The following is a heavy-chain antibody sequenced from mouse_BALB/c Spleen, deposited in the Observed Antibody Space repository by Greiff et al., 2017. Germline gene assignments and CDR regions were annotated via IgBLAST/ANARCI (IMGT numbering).Heavy chain of an antibody. CDR1: GFTFSSYA. D-gene: IGHD2-14*01. Sequence: EVMLVESGGGLVQPGGSRKLSCAASGFTFSSYAMSWVRQSPEKRLEWVAEISSGGSYTYYPDTVTGRFTISRDNAKNTLYLEMSSLRSEDTAMYYCARGWDFSYYRYDGFAYWGQGTLVTVSA. CDR2: ISSGGSYT. J-gene: IGHJ3*01. CDR3: ARGWDFSYYRYDGFAY. V-gene: IGHV5-9-4*01.